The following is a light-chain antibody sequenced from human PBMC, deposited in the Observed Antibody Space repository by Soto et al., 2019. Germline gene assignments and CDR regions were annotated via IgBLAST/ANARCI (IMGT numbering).Light chain of an antibody. V-gene: IGLV2-11*01. J-gene: IGLJ2*01. CDR3: SSYTSSSTPVV. Sequence: QSALTQPRSVSASPGQSVTISCTGTSSDIGGYNLVSWYQQHPGTAPKLIIYAVSQRPSGVPDRFSGSKSGNTASLTISGLQAEDEADYYCSSYTSSSTPVVFGGGTKLTVL. CDR1: SSDIGGYNL. CDR2: AVS.